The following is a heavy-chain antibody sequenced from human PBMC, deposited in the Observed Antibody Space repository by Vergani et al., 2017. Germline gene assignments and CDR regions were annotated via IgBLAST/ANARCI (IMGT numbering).Heavy chain of an antibody. Sequence: QVQLQESGPGLVKPSETLSLTCTVSGGSISSYYWSWIRQPPGKGLEWIGYIYYSGSTNYNPSLKSRVTISVDTSKNQFSLTLNSVTATDTAIYFCARVNTETNGHLYYYYYMDVWGRGPRSPSP. CDR1: GGSISSYY. J-gene: IGHJ6*03. D-gene: IGHD4-11*01. V-gene: IGHV4-59*12. CDR2: IYYSGST. CDR3: ARVNTETNGHLYYYYYMDV.